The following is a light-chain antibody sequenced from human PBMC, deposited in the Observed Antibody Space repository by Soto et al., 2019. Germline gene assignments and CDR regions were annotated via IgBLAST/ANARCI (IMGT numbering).Light chain of an antibody. J-gene: IGKJ1*01. CDR2: DAS. V-gene: IGKV3-11*01. Sequence: EIVLTQSPATLSLSPGERDTLSCRASQSVSSYLAWYQQKPGQAPRLLIYDASNRATGIPARFSGSGSGTAFTLTISSLEPEDFAVYYCQQRSNWLTWTFGQGTKVEIK. CDR1: QSVSSY. CDR3: QQRSNWLTWT.